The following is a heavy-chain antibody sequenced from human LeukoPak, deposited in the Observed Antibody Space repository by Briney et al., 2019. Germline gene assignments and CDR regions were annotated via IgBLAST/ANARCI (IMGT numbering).Heavy chain of an antibody. J-gene: IGHJ4*02. CDR1: GFTFGSYS. CDR3: ARVNRGYDY. V-gene: IGHV3-64*02. D-gene: IGHD5-12*01. CDR2: ITGDGHNT. Sequence: GGSLRLSCAASGFTFGSYSMHWVRQAPGIGLEYVSAITGDGHNTFYADSVMGRFTISRDNSKNTLYRQMGSLRPEDMAVYYCARVNRGYDYWGQGVLVTVSS.